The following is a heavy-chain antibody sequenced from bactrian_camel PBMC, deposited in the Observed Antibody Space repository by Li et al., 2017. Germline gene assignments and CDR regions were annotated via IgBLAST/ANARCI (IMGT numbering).Heavy chain of an antibody. D-gene: IGHD2*01. CDR2: VVTDGTT. V-gene: IGHV3S53*01. CDR1: GYNMEGKC. J-gene: IGHJ7*01. Sequence: VQLVESGGGSVQAGGSLRLSCVASGYNMEGKCMAWFRQIPGKEREQVAYVVTDGTTTYADSVQGRFTISKDNAKNTLYLEMNSLKPDDTAMYYCAARVVGLCLGLKDYGMDYWGSGTQVTVS.